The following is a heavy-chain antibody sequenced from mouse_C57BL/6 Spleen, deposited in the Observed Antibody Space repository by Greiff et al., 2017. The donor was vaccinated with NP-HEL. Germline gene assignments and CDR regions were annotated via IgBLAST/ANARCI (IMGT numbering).Heavy chain of an antibody. D-gene: IGHD2-13*01. Sequence: VQLKQSGPELVKPGASVKISCKASGYSFTDYNMNWVKQSNGKSLEWIGVINPNYGTTSYNQKFKGKATLTVDQSSSTAYMQLNSLTSEDSAVYYCARKGDYSRDYAMDYWGQGTSVTVSS. CDR1: GYSFTDYN. CDR2: INPNYGTT. CDR3: ARKGDYSRDYAMDY. V-gene: IGHV1-39*01. J-gene: IGHJ4*01.